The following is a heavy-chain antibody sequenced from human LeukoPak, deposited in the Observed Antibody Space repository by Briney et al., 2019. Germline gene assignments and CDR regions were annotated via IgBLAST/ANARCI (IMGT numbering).Heavy chain of an antibody. Sequence: GGSLRLSCAASGFTFDDYAMHWVRQAPGKGLEWVSGISWNSGSIGYADSVKGRFTISRDNAKNSLYLQMNSLRAEDTAVYYCARDEPYYDILTGYYMALDYWGQGTLVTVSS. CDR2: ISWNSGSI. J-gene: IGHJ4*02. V-gene: IGHV3-9*01. CDR3: ARDEPYYDILTGYYMALDY. D-gene: IGHD3-9*01. CDR1: GFTFDDYA.